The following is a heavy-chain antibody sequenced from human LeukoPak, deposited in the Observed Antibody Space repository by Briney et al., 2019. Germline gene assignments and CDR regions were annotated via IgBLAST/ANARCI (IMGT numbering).Heavy chain of an antibody. CDR1: GFTFSSYA. CDR3: ARDLNGYSRTFDP. CDR2: ISYDGSNK. D-gene: IGHD6-13*01. J-gene: IGHJ5*02. V-gene: IGHV3-30*04. Sequence: GGSLRLSCAAPGFTFSSYAMHWVRQAPGKGLEWVAVISYDGSNKYYADSVKGRFTISRDNSKNTLYLQMNSLRAEGTAMYYCARDLNGYSRTFDPWGQGTLVTVSS.